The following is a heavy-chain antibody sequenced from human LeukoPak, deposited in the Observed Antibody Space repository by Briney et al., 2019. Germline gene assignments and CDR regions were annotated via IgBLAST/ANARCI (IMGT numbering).Heavy chain of an antibody. CDR2: ISSSSSYI. D-gene: IGHD3-22*01. CDR1: GFTFSSYS. Sequence: GGSLRLSCTASGFTFSSYSMNWVRQAPGKGLEWVSSISSSSSYIYYADSVKGRFTISRDNAKNSLYLQMNSLKTEDTAVYYCSRVFHQRVYDSSDYYYVPFHYWGQGTPVTVSS. V-gene: IGHV3-21*03. CDR3: SRVFHQRVYDSSDYYYVPFHY. J-gene: IGHJ4*02.